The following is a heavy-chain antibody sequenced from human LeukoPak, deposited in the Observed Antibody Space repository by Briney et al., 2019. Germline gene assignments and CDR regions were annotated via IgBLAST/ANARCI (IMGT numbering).Heavy chain of an antibody. J-gene: IGHJ4*02. D-gene: IGHD3-10*01. CDR2: TYYRSEWYN. CDR3: ARGGYYGSGSFYSTQTSVFDY. V-gene: IGHV6-1*01. CDR1: GDSVSSNSAA. Sequence: SQTLSLTCDISGDSVSSNSAAWNWIRQAPSRGLEWLGRTYYRSEWYNDYSVSVKSRITINPDTSKNQFSLQLNSVTPEDTAVYYCARGGYYGSGSFYSTQTSVFDYWGQGTLVTVSS.